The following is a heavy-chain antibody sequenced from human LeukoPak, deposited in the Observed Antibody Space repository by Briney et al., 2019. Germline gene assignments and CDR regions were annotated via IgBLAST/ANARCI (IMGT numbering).Heavy chain of an antibody. CDR2: MNPNSGYT. D-gene: IGHD3-10*01. Sequence: GASVKVSCRASGYTFTSYDINWVRQATGQGLEWMGWMNPNSGYTGYAQKFQGRVTLTRDTSISTAYMELSGLRSDDTAVYYCARGSVEFYGTDVWGRGTTVTVSS. V-gene: IGHV1-8*01. J-gene: IGHJ6*02. CDR3: ARGSVEFYGTDV. CDR1: GYTFTSYD.